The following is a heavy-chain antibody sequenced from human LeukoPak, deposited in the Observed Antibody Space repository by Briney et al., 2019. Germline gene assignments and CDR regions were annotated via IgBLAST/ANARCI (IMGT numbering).Heavy chain of an antibody. CDR1: AFTFSRYW. J-gene: IGHJ4*02. Sequence: GGSLRLSCAASAFTFSRYWMHWVRQTPGEGLVWVSRISSDGTTTTYADSVKGRFTISRDNSKNTLYLQMNSLRAEDTAVYYCAKIVVPAAIGGYYFDYWGQGTLVTVSS. CDR3: AKIVVPAAIGGYYFDY. V-gene: IGHV3-74*01. D-gene: IGHD2-2*01. CDR2: ISSDGTTT.